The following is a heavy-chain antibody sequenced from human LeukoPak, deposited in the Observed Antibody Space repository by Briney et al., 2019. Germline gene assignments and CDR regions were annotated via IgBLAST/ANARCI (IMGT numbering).Heavy chain of an antibody. Sequence: GASVKVSCKASGYTFTSYGISWVRQAPGQGLEWMGWISAYNGNTNYAQKLQGRVTMTTDTSTSTAYMELRSLRSDDTAVYYCARALDPYTVTTSPYGMDVWGKGTTVTVSS. D-gene: IGHD4-17*01. V-gene: IGHV1-18*04. CDR3: ARALDPYTVTTSPYGMDV. CDR2: ISAYNGNT. J-gene: IGHJ6*04. CDR1: GYTFTSYG.